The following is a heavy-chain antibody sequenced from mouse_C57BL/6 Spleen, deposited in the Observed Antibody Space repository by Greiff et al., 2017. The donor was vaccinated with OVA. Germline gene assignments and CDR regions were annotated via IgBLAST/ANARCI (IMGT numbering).Heavy chain of an antibody. CDR1: GYTFTSYW. CDR2: IDPSDSYT. D-gene: IGHD1-1*01. Sequence: VQLQQSGAELVKPGASVKLSCKASGYTFTSYWMQWVKQRPGQGLEWIGEIDPSDSYTNYNQKFKGKATLTVDTSSSTAYMQLSSLTSEDSAGYYCLITTVVPWGQGTTLTVSS. CDR3: LITTVVP. V-gene: IGHV1-50*01. J-gene: IGHJ2*01.